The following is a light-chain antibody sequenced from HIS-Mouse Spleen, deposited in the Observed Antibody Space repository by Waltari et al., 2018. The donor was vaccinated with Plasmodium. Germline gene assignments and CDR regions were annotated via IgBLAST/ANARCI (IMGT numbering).Light chain of an antibody. Sequence: SYELTQPPSVPGSPGQTARNTCPGDALPNQYAYWYQQKPGQPPVLGIYKDSERPSGIPERFSGSSSGTTVTLTISGVQAEDEADYYCQSADSSGTYRVFGGGTKLTVL. V-gene: IGLV3-25*03. CDR1: ALPNQY. CDR2: KDS. CDR3: QSADSSGTYRV. J-gene: IGLJ2*01.